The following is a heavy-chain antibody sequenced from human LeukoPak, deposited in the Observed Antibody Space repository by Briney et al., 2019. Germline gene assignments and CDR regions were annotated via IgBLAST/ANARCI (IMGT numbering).Heavy chain of an antibody. CDR2: ISGSGGRT. V-gene: IGHV3-23*01. J-gene: IGHJ4*02. CDR1: GITLSNYG. D-gene: IGHD3-22*01. Sequence: GGSLRLSCVVSGITLSNYGMSWVRQAPGKGLEWVAGISGSGGRTNYADSVKGRFTISRDNPKNTLYLQMNSLRAEDTAVYFCAKRGVVIRVILVGFHKEAYYFDSWGQGVLVTVSS. CDR3: AKRGVVIRVILVGFHKEAYYFDS.